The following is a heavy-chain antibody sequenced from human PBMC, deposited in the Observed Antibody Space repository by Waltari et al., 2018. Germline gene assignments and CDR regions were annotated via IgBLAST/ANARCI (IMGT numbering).Heavy chain of an antibody. CDR1: GYSISSGYY. V-gene: IGHV4-38-2*01. Sequence: QVQLQESGPGLVKPSETLSLTCAVSGYSISSGYYWGWIRQPPGKGLEWIGSIYHSGSTYYNPSLKSRVTISVDTSKNQFSLKLSSVTAADTAVYYCARDQGAFDYWGQGTLVTVSS. CDR2: IYHSGST. D-gene: IGHD1-26*01. CDR3: ARDQGAFDY. J-gene: IGHJ4*02.